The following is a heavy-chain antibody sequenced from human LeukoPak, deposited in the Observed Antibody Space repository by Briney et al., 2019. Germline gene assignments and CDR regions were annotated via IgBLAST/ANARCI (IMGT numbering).Heavy chain of an antibody. D-gene: IGHD3-22*01. V-gene: IGHV1-8*03. Sequence: ASVKVSCKASGYTFTSYDINWVRQATGQGLEWMGWMNPKSGNTGYAQKFQGRVTITRNTTITTAYMELSSLRSEDTAVYYCARRHYYDSSGYYYWGQGALVTVSS. CDR1: GYTFTSYD. CDR2: MNPKSGNT. CDR3: ARRHYYDSSGYYY. J-gene: IGHJ4*02.